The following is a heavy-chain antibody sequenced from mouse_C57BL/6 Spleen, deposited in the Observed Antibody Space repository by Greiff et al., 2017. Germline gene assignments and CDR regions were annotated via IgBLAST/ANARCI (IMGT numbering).Heavy chain of an antibody. Sequence: EVQLVESGGDLVKPGGSLKLSCAASGFTFSSYGMSWVRQTPDKRLEWVATISSGGSYTYYPDSVKGRFTISRDTAKNTLYLQMSSLKSEDTAMYSCAGSTPYFDYWSQGTTLTVSS. CDR1: GFTFSSYG. D-gene: IGHD6-1*01. CDR2: ISSGGSYT. V-gene: IGHV5-6*01. CDR3: AGSTPYFDY. J-gene: IGHJ2*01.